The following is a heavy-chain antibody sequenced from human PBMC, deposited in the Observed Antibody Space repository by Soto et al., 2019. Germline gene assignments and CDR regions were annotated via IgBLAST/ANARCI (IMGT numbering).Heavy chain of an antibody. J-gene: IGHJ4*02. CDR1: GFTFSNYG. CDR2: ISGSGDRT. Sequence: EVQVLESGGGLVQPGGSLRLSCAASGFTFSNYGMSWVRQAPGKGLEWVSSISGSGDRTYYADSVKGRFTISRDNSKNTLYLQTDSLRAEDTAFYYCAKSDCSGGSCYFPFDCWGQGTLVTVSS. D-gene: IGHD2-15*01. CDR3: AKSDCSGGSCYFPFDC. V-gene: IGHV3-23*01.